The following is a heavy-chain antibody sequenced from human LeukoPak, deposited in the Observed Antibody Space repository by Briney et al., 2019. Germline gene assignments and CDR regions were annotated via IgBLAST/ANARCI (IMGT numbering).Heavy chain of an antibody. CDR2: IWYGGSDA. Sequence: GGSLRLSCAASGFAFSTYGLHWVRQAPGKGLEWVAVIWYGGSDAYYADSVKGRFTVSRDNSKNTVYLQLNSLRAEDTAVYYCAKDGGGYYSNVFCSGSWFASWGQGTLVTVSS. J-gene: IGHJ5*01. V-gene: IGHV3-33*06. D-gene: IGHD2-2*03. CDR1: GFAFSTYG. CDR3: AKDGGGYYSNVFCSGSWFAS.